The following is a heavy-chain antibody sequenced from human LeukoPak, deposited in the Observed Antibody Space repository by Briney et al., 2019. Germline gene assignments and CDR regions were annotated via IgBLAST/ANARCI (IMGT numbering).Heavy chain of an antibody. CDR3: TSRNTRGV. D-gene: IGHD2-15*01. V-gene: IGHV3-15*01. J-gene: IGHJ3*01. CDR2: IKSKTDGGTT. CDR1: GFTFGDYA. Sequence: GGSLRLSCTASGFTFGDYAMSWVRQAPGKGLEWVGRIKSKTDGGTTDYAAPVKGRFTISRDDSKNTLYLHMNSLKTEDTAVYYCTSRNTRGVWGQGTMVTVSS.